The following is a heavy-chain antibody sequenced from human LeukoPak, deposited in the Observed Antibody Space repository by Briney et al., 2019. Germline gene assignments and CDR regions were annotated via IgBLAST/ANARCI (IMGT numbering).Heavy chain of an antibody. Sequence: SQTLSLTCAISGDSVSSNSAAWNWIRQSPSRGLEWLGRTYYRSKWYNDYAVSVKSRITINPDTSKNQFSLQLNSVTSEDTAVYYCARDLPSDYYGSGSYRRYNWFDPWGQGTLVTVSS. V-gene: IGHV6-1*01. CDR1: GDSVSSNSAA. CDR2: TYYRSKWYN. D-gene: IGHD3-10*01. CDR3: ARDLPSDYYGSGSYRRYNWFDP. J-gene: IGHJ5*02.